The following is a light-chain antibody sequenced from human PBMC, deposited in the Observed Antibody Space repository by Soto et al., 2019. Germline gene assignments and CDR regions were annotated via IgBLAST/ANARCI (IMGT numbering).Light chain of an antibody. V-gene: IGLV1-40*01. CDR3: QSYDNSLSGSYV. CDR2: GNN. Sequence: QSVLTQPPSVSGAPGQRVTISCTGSSSNIGAGYHVHWYQQLPGTAPKVLIYGNNNRPSGVPDRFSGSKSGTSASLAITGLQAEDEADYYCQSYDNSLSGSYVFGTGTKLTVL. J-gene: IGLJ1*01. CDR1: SSNIGAGYH.